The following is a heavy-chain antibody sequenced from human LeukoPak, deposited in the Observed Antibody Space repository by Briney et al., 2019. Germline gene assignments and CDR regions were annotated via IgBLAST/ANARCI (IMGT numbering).Heavy chain of an antibody. J-gene: IGHJ5*02. Sequence: PGGSLRLSCAASGFTLSNAWMSWVRQAPGKGLNWVARIKSETDGGTTDYAAPVKGRFTISRDDSKSTLYLQMNSLKTEDTAVYFCTTVYDSSGYRFDPWGQGTLVTVSS. CDR3: TTVYDSSGYRFDP. V-gene: IGHV3-15*01. CDR1: GFTLSNAW. D-gene: IGHD3-22*01. CDR2: IKSETDGGTT.